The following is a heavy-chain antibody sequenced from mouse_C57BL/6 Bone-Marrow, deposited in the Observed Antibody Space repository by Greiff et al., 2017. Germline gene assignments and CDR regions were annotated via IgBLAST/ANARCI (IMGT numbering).Heavy chain of an antibody. CDR3: ARENTTVVADD. J-gene: IGHJ2*01. CDR1: GYTFTGYE. D-gene: IGHD1-1*01. CDR2: IYPGDGST. V-gene: IGHV1-85*01. Sequence: QVQLQQSGPELVKPGASVKLSCKASGYTFTGYEINWVKQGPGQGLEWIGWIYPGDGSTKYNEKFKGKATLTVDTASSTAYMELHSLASEDAAVYFWARENTTVVADDWGQGTTLTVSS.